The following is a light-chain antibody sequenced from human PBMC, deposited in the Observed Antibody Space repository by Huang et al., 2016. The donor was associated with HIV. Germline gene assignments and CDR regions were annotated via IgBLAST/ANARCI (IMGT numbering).Light chain of an antibody. CDR3: QQSYNTPT. Sequence: DIQMTQSPSSLSASVGDRVTITCRASQRINSYLNWYQQKPEKAPNLLIYGTSSLQSGVPSRFSGSGSWTDFTLTISSLQPEDFATYYCQQSYNTPTFGHGTKVEI. CDR1: QRINSY. V-gene: IGKV1-39*01. CDR2: GTS. J-gene: IGKJ1*01.